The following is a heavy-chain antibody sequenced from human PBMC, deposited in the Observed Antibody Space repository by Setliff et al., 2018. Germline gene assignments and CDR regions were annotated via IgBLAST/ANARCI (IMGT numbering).Heavy chain of an antibody. CDR3: ARDTGVRGHEISGYYGGGFAY. Sequence: GASVKVSCKASGYTFSSYAMGWMRQAPGQRLEWMGWINTNTGNPSYAQDFTGRLVFSLDTSVSTAYLQISSLKADDTAVYYCARDTGVRGHEISGYYGGGFAYWGQGTPVTVSS. D-gene: IGHD3-22*01. J-gene: IGHJ4*02. CDR2: INTNTGNP. CDR1: GYTFSSYA. V-gene: IGHV7-4-1*02.